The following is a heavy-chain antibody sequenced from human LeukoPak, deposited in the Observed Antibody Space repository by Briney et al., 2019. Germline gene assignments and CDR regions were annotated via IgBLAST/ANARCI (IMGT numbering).Heavy chain of an antibody. V-gene: IGHV4-38-2*01. CDR1: GYSVSSAHY. J-gene: IGHJ4*02. CDR3: ARRIASAMTGFDY. D-gene: IGHD6-13*01. Sequence: KPSETLSLTCAVSGYSVSSAHYGGWTRQPPGEGLEWIGTIYPGGTTYYNPSLGSRITISIDASKNHFSLRLSSVTTADTAVYYCARRIASAMTGFDYWGQGALVAVSS. CDR2: IYPGGTT.